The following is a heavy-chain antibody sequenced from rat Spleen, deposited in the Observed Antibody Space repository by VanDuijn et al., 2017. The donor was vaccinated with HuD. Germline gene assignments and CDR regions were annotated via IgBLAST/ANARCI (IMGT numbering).Heavy chain of an antibody. D-gene: IGHD1-6*01. V-gene: IGHV5-25*01. CDR2: ISTSGSRT. Sequence: EVQLVESGGGLVQPGRSLKLSCAASGFTFSNYYMAWVRQAPKKGLEWVATISTSGSRTYYPDSVKGRFTISRDNAKSSLYLQMNSLKSEDTATYYCARPTYTTVYYSWYFDFWGPGTMVTVSS. CDR3: ARPTYTTVYYSWYFDF. CDR1: GFTFSNYY. J-gene: IGHJ1*01.